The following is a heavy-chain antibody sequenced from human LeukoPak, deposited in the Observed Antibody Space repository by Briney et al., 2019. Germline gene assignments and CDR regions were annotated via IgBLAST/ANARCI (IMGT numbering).Heavy chain of an antibody. CDR1: GGSISSYY. V-gene: IGHV4-4*08. Sequence: SETLSLTCTVSGGSISSYYWSWIRQPPGKGLEWIGRIYTSGSTNYNPSLKSRVTISGDTSKNQFSLRLSSVTAADTAVYYCARASYSYDINGWVPFDYWGQGTLVTVSS. CDR3: ARASYSYDINGWVPFDY. J-gene: IGHJ4*02. CDR2: IYTSGST. D-gene: IGHD3-22*01.